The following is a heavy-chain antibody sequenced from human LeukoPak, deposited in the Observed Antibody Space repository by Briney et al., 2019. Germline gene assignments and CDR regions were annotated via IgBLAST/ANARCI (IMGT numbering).Heavy chain of an antibody. D-gene: IGHD2-2*01. Sequence: GGSLRLSCAASGFNFSSHWMSWVRQAPGKGLEWVANIGQDGTEKNYVDFVKGRFTIFRDNAKNSLYLQMSSLRAEDTAVYHCARGYCSGTSCFGAFDIWGQGTMVPVSS. CDR2: IGQDGTEK. J-gene: IGHJ3*02. V-gene: IGHV3-7*01. CDR1: GFNFSSHW. CDR3: ARGYCSGTSCFGAFDI.